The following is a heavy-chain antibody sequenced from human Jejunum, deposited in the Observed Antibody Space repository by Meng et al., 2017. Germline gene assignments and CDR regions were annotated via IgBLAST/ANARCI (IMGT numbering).Heavy chain of an antibody. D-gene: IGHD3-10*01. Sequence: GESLKISCAASGFTFSSYAMSWVRQAPGKGLEWVSNIGGSGGDTSYTDSVKGRFTISRDNSRNTLYLQMNSLRAEDTAIYYCAKKGLNEDYPYGYCFDCWGQGTLVTVSS. CDR1: GFTFSSYA. CDR3: AKKGLNEDYPYGYCFDC. CDR2: IGGSGGDT. V-gene: IGHV3-23*01. J-gene: IGHJ4*02.